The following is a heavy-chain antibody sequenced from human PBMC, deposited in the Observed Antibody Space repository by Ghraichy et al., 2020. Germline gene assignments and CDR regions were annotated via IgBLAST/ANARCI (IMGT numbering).Heavy chain of an antibody. CDR3: ARRTITMTVDY. CDR2: IYYSGST. V-gene: IGHV4-59*08. CDR1: GGSISSYY. Sequence: SETLSLTCTVSGGSISSYYWSWIRQPPGKGLEWIGYIYYSGSTNYNPSLKSRVTISVDTSKNQFSLKLSSVTAAYTAVYYCARRTITMTVDYWGQGTLVTVSS. J-gene: IGHJ4*02. D-gene: IGHD3-22*01.